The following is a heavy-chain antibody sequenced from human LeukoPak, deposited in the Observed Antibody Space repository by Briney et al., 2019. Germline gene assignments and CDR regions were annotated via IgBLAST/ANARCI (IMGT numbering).Heavy chain of an antibody. Sequence: ASVKVSCKASGGTFSSYAISWVRQAPGQGLEWMGWINPNSGGTNYAQKFQGRVTMTRDTSISTAYMELSRLRSDDTAVYYCARYMVRGVPFDYWGQGTLVTVSS. J-gene: IGHJ4*02. CDR3: ARYMVRGVPFDY. CDR2: INPNSGGT. D-gene: IGHD3-10*01. V-gene: IGHV1-2*02. CDR1: GGTFSSYA.